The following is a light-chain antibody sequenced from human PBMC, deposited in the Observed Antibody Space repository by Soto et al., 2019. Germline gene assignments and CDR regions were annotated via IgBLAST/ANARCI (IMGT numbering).Light chain of an antibody. CDR2: DVN. V-gene: IGLV2-14*03. CDR3: SSYTDGSTVI. CDR1: SSDIGTYHY. Sequence: QSALTQPASVSGSPGQLITISCTGTSSDIGTYHYVSWYQQYPGKAPKLIIFDVNSRPSGVSERFLGSKSGNTASLAVSGLQAEDEADYYCSSYTDGSTVIFGGGTTLTVL. J-gene: IGLJ2*01.